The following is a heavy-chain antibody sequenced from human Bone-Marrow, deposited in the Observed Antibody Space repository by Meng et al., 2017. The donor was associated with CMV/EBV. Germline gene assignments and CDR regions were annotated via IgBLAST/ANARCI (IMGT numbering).Heavy chain of an antibody. J-gene: IGHJ2*01. CDR3: ASSRYCSSTSCYPGYFDL. CDR1: GYTFTLYG. CDR2: ISAYNGNT. V-gene: IGHV1-18*01. Sequence: ASVKVSCKASGYTFTLYGITWVRQAPGQGLEWMGWISAYNGNTNYAQKLQGRVTMTTDTSTSTAYMELRSLRSDDTAVYYCASSRYCSSTSCYPGYFDLWGRGTLVTVSS. D-gene: IGHD2-2*01.